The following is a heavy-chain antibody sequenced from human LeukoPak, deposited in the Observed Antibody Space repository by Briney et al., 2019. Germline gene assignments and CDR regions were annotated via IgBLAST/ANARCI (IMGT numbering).Heavy chain of an antibody. V-gene: IGHV1-18*01. Sequence: ASVKVSCKASGYAFTSYGISWVRQAPGQGLEWMGWISAYNGNTNYAQKLQGRVTMTTDTSTSTAYMELRSLRSDDTAVYYCARTARYSVLLWCGELFDFDYWGQGTLVTVSS. CDR3: ARTARYSVLLWCGELFDFDY. CDR2: ISAYNGNT. J-gene: IGHJ4*02. CDR1: GYAFTSYG. D-gene: IGHD3-10*01.